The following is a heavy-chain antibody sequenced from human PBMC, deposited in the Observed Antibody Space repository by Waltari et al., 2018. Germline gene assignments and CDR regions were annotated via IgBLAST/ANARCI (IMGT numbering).Heavy chain of an antibody. J-gene: IGHJ3*02. V-gene: IGHV4-39*07. Sequence: QLQLQESGPGLVKPSETLSLTCTVSGGSISSSSYYWGWNRQPPGKGLEWIGSIYYSGSTYYNPSLKSRVTISVHTSKNQFSLKLSSVTPADTAVYYCARDPRAIITIIRPEAFDIWGQGTILPVSS. CDR2: IYYSGST. D-gene: IGHD3-10*01. CDR3: ARDPRAIITIIRPEAFDI. CDR1: GGSISSSSYY.